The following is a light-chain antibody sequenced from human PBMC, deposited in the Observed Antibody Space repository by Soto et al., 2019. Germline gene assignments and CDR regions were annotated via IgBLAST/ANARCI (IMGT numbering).Light chain of an antibody. CDR3: QQYNNWPS. Sequence: DIVMTQSPDSLSVSPGERATLSCRASQTVSRNLAWYQQRPGQAPRLLIYDISNRAAGVPARFSGSGSETEFTLTIRSLQSEDFAVYFCQQYNNWPSFGQGTRLEIK. J-gene: IGKJ5*01. V-gene: IGKV3-15*01. CDR2: DIS. CDR1: QTVSRN.